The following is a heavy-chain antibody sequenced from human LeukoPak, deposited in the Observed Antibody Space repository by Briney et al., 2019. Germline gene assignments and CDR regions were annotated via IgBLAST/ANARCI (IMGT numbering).Heavy chain of an antibody. D-gene: IGHD2-2*01. CDR2: MNPDSGNK. J-gene: IGHJ4*02. CDR3: LRSTLAQLRTPAF. V-gene: IGHV1-8*01. CDR1: LYSSTIFA. Sequence: ASLNPSPALSLYSSTIFAIGSGSQATGQGLEWMGWMNPDSGNKGFSQKFQGRVTMTRDTSISTAYMELSSLSSDDTAVYYWLRSTLAQLRTPAFRAQGNLVRVSS.